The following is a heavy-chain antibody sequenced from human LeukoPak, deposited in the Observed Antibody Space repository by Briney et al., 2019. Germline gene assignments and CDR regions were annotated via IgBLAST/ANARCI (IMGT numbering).Heavy chain of an antibody. CDR2: ISSSSSYI. J-gene: IGHJ3*02. D-gene: IGHD1-1*01. CDR3: ARVKRALDAFDI. Sequence: GGSLRLSCAASGFTFSSYSMNWVRQAPGKGLEWVSSISSSSSYIYYANSVKGRSTISRDNAKNSLYLQMNSLRAEDTAVYYCARVKRALDAFDIWGQGTMVTVSS. V-gene: IGHV3-21*01. CDR1: GFTFSSYS.